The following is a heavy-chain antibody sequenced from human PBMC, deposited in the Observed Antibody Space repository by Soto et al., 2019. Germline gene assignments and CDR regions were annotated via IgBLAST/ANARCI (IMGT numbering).Heavy chain of an antibody. Sequence: QVELVESGGGVVQPGRSLRLSCAASGFTFSTYGMHWVRQAPGKGLEWVAAMSYDGTKEYYVDSVKGRFTISRYNSRNTLFLQLNSLRAEDTDVYYCAKEYGSTWIDHWGQGTLVTVSS. V-gene: IGHV3-30*18. J-gene: IGHJ4*02. CDR1: GFTFSTYG. D-gene: IGHD6-13*01. CDR2: MSYDGTKE. CDR3: AKEYGSTWIDH.